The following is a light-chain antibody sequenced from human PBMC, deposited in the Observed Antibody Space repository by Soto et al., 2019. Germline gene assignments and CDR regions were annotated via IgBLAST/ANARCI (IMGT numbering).Light chain of an antibody. J-gene: IGKJ1*01. Sequence: IVLTQPVGAVPPTLAERATLSCRASHSVSNNYLAWYQQKPGQAPRPLIYGESNRATGIPDRFSGSGSGTDFTLNISRLEPEDIAVYYCQQYGSLGTFGQGTKVDI. V-gene: IGKV3-20*01. CDR2: GES. CDR3: QQYGSLGT. CDR1: HSVSNNY.